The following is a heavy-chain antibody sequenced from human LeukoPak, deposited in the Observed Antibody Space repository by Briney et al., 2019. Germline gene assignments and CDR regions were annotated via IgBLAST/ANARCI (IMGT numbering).Heavy chain of an antibody. D-gene: IGHD4-17*01. CDR3: ARRATAGDYIGWFDP. J-gene: IGHJ5*02. CDR2: IYYSGST. Sequence: SETLSLTCTVSGGSISSSSYYWGWIRQPPGKGLEWIGSIYYSGSTYYNPSLKSRVTISVDTSKNQFSLKLSSVTAADTAVYYCARRATAGDYIGWFDPWGQGTLVTVSS. V-gene: IGHV4-39*01. CDR1: GGSISSSSYY.